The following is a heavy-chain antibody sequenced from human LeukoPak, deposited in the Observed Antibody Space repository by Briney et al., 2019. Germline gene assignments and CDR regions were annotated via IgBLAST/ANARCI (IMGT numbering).Heavy chain of an antibody. Sequence: PGRSLRLSCAASGFTFSSYGMHWVRQAPGKGLEWVAVISYDGSNKYYADSVKGRFTISRDNSKNTLYLQMNSLRAEDTAAYYCAKDLAYYYDSSGYKDAFDIWGQGTMVTVSS. J-gene: IGHJ3*02. V-gene: IGHV3-30*18. D-gene: IGHD3-22*01. CDR3: AKDLAYYYDSSGYKDAFDI. CDR1: GFTFSSYG. CDR2: ISYDGSNK.